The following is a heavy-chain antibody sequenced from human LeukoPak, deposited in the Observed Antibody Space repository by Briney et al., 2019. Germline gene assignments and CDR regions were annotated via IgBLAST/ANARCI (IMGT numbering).Heavy chain of an antibody. D-gene: IGHD6-13*01. Sequence: VASVKVSCKASGYTFTSCYMHWVRQATGQGLEWMGWMNPNSGNTGYAQKFQGRVTMTRNTSISTAYMELSSLRSEDTAVYYCAREGGQQLGYYYYMDVWGKGTTVTISS. CDR3: AREGGQQLGYYYYMDV. J-gene: IGHJ6*03. CDR1: GYTFTSCY. CDR2: MNPNSGNT. V-gene: IGHV1-8*02.